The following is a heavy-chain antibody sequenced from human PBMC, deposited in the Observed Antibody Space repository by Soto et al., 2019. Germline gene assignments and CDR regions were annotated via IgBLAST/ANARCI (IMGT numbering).Heavy chain of an antibody. J-gene: IGHJ6*02. Sequence: WPLRLSCAASGFTFSSYAMHWVRQAPGKGLEWVAVISYDGSNKYYADSVKGRFTISRDNSKNTLYLQMNSLRAEDTAVYYCARVNYDSSGYYYLRGYYYYGMDVWGQGTTVTVSS. CDR2: ISYDGSNK. CDR3: ARVNYDSSGYYYLRGYYYYGMDV. CDR1: GFTFSSYA. V-gene: IGHV3-30-3*01. D-gene: IGHD3-22*01.